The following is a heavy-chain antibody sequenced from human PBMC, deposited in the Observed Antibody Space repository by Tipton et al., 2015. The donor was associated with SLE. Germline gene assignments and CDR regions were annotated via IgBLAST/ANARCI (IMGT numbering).Heavy chain of an antibody. Sequence: TLSLTCAVYGGSFSDYYWSWIRQPPGKGLEWIGEINHSGSTNYNPSLKGRVTTSVDTSKNQFSLNLSSVTAADTAVYYCARLVTKRAWFDPWGQGTLVTVSS. CDR2: INHSGST. CDR3: ARLVTKRAWFDP. D-gene: IGHD6-13*01. J-gene: IGHJ5*02. CDR1: GGSFSDYY. V-gene: IGHV4-34*01.